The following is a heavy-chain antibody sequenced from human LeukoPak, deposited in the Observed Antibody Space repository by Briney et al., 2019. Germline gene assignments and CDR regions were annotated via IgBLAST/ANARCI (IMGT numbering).Heavy chain of an antibody. CDR2: INPNSGGT. Sequence: ASVKVSCKASGYTFTGYYMHWVRQAPGQGLEWMGWINPNSGGTNYAQKFQGRVTMTRDTSISTAYMELSRLGSDDTAVYYCAIPYDSSGYYYALDYWGQGTLVTVSS. J-gene: IGHJ4*02. CDR3: AIPYDSSGYYYALDY. D-gene: IGHD3-22*01. CDR1: GYTFTGYY. V-gene: IGHV1-2*02.